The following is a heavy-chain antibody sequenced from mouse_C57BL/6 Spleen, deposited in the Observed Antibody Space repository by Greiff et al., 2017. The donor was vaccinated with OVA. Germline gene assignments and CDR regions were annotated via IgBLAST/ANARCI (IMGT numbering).Heavy chain of an antibody. CDR3: ARGGIYYDYDRAMDY. CDR2: ISSGSSTI. J-gene: IGHJ4*01. V-gene: IGHV5-17*01. Sequence: EVQGVESGGGLVKPGGSLKLSCAASGFTFSDYGMHWVRQAPEKGLEWVAYISSGSSTIYYADTVKGRFTISRDNAKNTLFLQMTSLKSEDTAMYYCARGGIYYDYDRAMDYWGQGTSVTVSS. CDR1: GFTFSDYG. D-gene: IGHD2-4*01.